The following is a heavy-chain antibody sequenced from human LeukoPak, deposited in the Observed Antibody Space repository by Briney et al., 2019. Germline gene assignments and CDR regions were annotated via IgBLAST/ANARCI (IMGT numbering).Heavy chain of an antibody. Sequence: ASVKVSCKASGGTFSSYAISWVRQAPGQGLEWMGGIIPIFGTANYAQKFQGRVTITTDESTSTAYMELSSLRSEDTAVYYCARARIAAAGTLFAFDIWGQGTMVTVSS. CDR1: GGTFSSYA. CDR3: ARARIAAAGTLFAFDI. CDR2: IIPIFGTA. D-gene: IGHD6-13*01. J-gene: IGHJ3*02. V-gene: IGHV1-69*05.